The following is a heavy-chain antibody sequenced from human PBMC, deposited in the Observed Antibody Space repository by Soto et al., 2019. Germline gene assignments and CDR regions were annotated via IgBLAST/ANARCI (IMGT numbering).Heavy chain of an antibody. CDR1: VYSVARYD. J-gene: IGHJ4*02. V-gene: IGHV1-8*01. D-gene: IGHD4-17*01. CDR3: ARPRTTVVDY. Sequence: GWGKASVYSVARYDINRVRQATGQGLEWMGWMNPNSGNTGQPQRFQGRVTMTRNTSISTAYMELSNLYSDDTAVYYCARPRTTVVDYWAQGTQVTVTS. CDR2: MNPNSGNT.